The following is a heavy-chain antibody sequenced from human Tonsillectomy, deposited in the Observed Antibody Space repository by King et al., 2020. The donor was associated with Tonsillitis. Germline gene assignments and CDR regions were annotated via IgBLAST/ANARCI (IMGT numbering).Heavy chain of an antibody. J-gene: IGHJ4*02. CDR1: GLTFTYAW. D-gene: IGHD3-16*02. V-gene: IGHV3-15*01. Sequence: VQLVESGGGLVKPGGSLRLSCAASGLTFTYAWMTWVRQAPGKGLEWVGHIKSKIDGETTDYGAPVKGRFTFSRDDSKDTLYLQMNNLRSEDTAVYYCAKDLPLTSGGVLVYWGQGTQVTVSS. CDR3: AKDLPLTSGGVLVY. CDR2: IKSKIDGETT.